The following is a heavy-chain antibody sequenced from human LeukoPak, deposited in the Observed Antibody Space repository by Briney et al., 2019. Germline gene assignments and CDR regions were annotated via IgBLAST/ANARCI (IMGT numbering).Heavy chain of an antibody. D-gene: IGHD3-3*01. CDR3: APAPTYYDFWSGYYDY. CDR1: GFTFSSYA. J-gene: IGHJ4*02. V-gene: IGHV3-23*01. CDR2: ISGSGGST. Sequence: PGGSLRLSCAASGFTFSSYAMSWVRQAPGKGLEWVSAISGSGGSTYYADSVKGRFTISRDNSKNTLYLQMNSLRAEDTAVYYCAPAPTYYDFWSGYYDYWGQGTLVTVSS.